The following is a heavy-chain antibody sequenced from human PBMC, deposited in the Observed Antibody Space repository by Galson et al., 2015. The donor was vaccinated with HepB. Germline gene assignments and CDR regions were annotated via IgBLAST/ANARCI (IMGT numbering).Heavy chain of an antibody. D-gene: IGHD1-7*01. J-gene: IGHJ6*02. Sequence: SLRLSCAASGFSFSNYGMHWVRQAPGKGLEWVSVISYDGGTSYYGDSVKGRFTISRDNSKDTLYLQMNSLSADDTAVYYCAKEQRISRNSIDAQFHDGMAVWSQGSSSIVYS. CDR1: GFSFSNYG. CDR3: AKEQRISRNSIDAQFHDGMAV. CDR2: ISYDGGTS. V-gene: IGHV3-30*18.